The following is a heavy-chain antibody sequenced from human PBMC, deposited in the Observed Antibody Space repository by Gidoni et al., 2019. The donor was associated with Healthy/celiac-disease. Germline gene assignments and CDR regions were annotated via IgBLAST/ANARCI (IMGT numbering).Heavy chain of an antibody. V-gene: IGHV3-13*05. CDR1: GFTFSSYD. CDR2: IGTAGDP. CDR3: ARGTYYDSRGFDL. J-gene: IGHJ2*01. Sequence: EVQLVEPGGGLVQPGGSLRLPCAASGFTFSSYDMHWVRQATGKGLEWVSAIGTAGDPYYPGSVKGRFTISRENTKNSLYLQMNSLRAGDTAVYYCARGTYYDSRGFDLWGRGTLVTVSS. D-gene: IGHD3-22*01.